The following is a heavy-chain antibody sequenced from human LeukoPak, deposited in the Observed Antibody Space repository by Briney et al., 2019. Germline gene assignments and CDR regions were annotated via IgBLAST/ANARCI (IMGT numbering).Heavy chain of an antibody. CDR1: GFTFTDSA. Sequence: GGSLRLSCAASGFTFTDSAIHWFRQASGEGLEWVGRIRNKPNNYATAYATSVKGRFTISRDDSKNTAFLQMNSLESEDTAAYYCTRRPFGGNTSPYWYFDLWGRGTLVTVSS. CDR3: TRRPFGGNTSPYWYFDL. D-gene: IGHD4-23*01. CDR2: IRNKPNNYAT. J-gene: IGHJ2*01. V-gene: IGHV3-73*01.